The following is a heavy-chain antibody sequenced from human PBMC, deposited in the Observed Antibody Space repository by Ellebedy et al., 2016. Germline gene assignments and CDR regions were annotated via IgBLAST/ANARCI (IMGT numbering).Heavy chain of an antibody. J-gene: IGHJ5*02. CDR1: GGSISSSSYY. V-gene: IGHV4-39*07. CDR2: IYYSGST. D-gene: IGHD3-10*01. CDR3: ARDYGSGSPTGSFNWFDP. Sequence: SETLSLTCTVSGGSISSSSYYWGWIRQPPGKGLEWIGSIYYSGSTYYNPSLKSRVTISVDTSKNQFSLKLSSVTAADTAVYYCARDYGSGSPTGSFNWFDPWGQGTLVTVSS.